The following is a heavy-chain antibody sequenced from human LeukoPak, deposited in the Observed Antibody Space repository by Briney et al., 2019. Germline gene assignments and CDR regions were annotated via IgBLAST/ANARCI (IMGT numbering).Heavy chain of an antibody. CDR2: IYTSGST. Sequence: SGTLSLTCTVSGGSISSYYWSWIRQPAGKGLEWIGRIYTSGSTNYNPSLKSRVTMSVDTSKNQFSLKLSSVTAADTAVYYCARAGYDILTGYDDWFDPWGQGTLVTVSS. CDR3: ARAGYDILTGYDDWFDP. CDR1: GGSISSYY. V-gene: IGHV4-4*07. D-gene: IGHD3-9*01. J-gene: IGHJ5*02.